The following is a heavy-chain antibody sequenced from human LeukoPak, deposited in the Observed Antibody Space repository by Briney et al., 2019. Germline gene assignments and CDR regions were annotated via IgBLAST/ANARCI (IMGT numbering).Heavy chain of an antibody. V-gene: IGHV4-31*03. CDR3: ASGGSLAARHFDY. D-gene: IGHD6-6*01. CDR1: GGSISSGGYY. CDR2: IYYSGST. J-gene: IGHJ4*02. Sequence: SQTLSLTCTVSGGSISSGGYYWSWIRQHPGKGLEWIGYIYYSGSTYYNPSLKSRVTISVDTSKNQFSLKLSSVTAADTAVYYCASGGSLAARHFDYWGQGTLVTVSS.